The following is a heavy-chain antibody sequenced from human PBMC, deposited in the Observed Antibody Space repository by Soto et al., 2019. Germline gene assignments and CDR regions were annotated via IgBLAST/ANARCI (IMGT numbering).Heavy chain of an antibody. Sequence: SGPTLVNPTQTLTLTCAFSGFSLTTTSMGVAWIRQPPGKALEWLALIYWDDDQRYSPSLKDRLTISKDTSRSRVVLTISNMNPEDTGTYFCAHAGDYDLLSFDHWGPGTLVTVSS. D-gene: IGHD4-17*01. J-gene: IGHJ4*02. CDR3: AHAGDYDLLSFDH. CDR1: GFSLTTTSMG. V-gene: IGHV2-5*02. CDR2: IYWDDDQ.